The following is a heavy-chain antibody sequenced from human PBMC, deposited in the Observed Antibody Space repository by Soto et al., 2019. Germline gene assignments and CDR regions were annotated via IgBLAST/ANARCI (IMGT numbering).Heavy chain of an antibody. CDR1: GFTFTNYW. D-gene: IGHD2-2*01. CDR2: INSDGSST. J-gene: IGHJ3*01. CDR3: ARPQYLPDDVFDV. V-gene: IGHV3-74*01. Sequence: GGSLRLSCAASGFTFTNYWMQWVRQAPGKGLVWVSRINSDGSSTSHADSVKGRSTISRDNAKNTLYLQRSSLRAEDTAVYYCARPQYLPDDVFDVWGRGTVVTVSS.